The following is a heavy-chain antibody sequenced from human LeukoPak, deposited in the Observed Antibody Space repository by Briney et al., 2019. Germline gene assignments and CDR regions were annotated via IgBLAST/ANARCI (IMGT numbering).Heavy chain of an antibody. CDR3: ARGYSSQYYYYYYMDV. V-gene: IGHV4-59*11. Sequence: SETLSLTCTVSGGSISSHYWSWIRQPPGKGLEWIGYIYYSGSTNYNPSLKSRVTISVGTSKNQFSLKLSSVTAADTAVYYCARGYSSQYYYYYYMDVWGKGTTVTVSS. CDR2: IYYSGST. D-gene: IGHD4-11*01. J-gene: IGHJ6*03. CDR1: GGSISSHY.